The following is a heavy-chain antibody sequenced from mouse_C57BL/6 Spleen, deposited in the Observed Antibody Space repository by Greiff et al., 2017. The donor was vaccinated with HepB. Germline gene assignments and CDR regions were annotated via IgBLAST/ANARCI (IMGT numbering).Heavy chain of an antibody. CDR1: GYTFTDYE. J-gene: IGHJ4*01. Sequence: QVQLQQSGAELVRPGASVTLSCKASGYTFTDYEMHWVKQTPVHGLEWIGAIDPETGGTAYNQKFKGKAILTADKSSSTAYMELRSLTSEDSAVYYCTRGGLRHSYHAMDYWGQGTSVTVSS. D-gene: IGHD3-2*01. CDR2: IDPETGGT. V-gene: IGHV1-15*01. CDR3: TRGGLRHSYHAMDY.